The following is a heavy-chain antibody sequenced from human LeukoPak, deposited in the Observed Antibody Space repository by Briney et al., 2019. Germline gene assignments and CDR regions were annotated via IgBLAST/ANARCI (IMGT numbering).Heavy chain of an antibody. CDR3: ARGQGYTSYYYFYRMDV. Sequence: SETLSLTCAVYGGSFSGYYWSGIRQPPGKGLEWSGEINHSGRTNYNPSLKSRVTISVDTCKNKFSLKLRSVSAADTAVYYCARGQGYTSYYYFYRMDVWGQGTTVTVSS. CDR2: INHSGRT. D-gene: IGHD5-12*01. V-gene: IGHV4-34*01. CDR1: GGSFSGYY. J-gene: IGHJ6*02.